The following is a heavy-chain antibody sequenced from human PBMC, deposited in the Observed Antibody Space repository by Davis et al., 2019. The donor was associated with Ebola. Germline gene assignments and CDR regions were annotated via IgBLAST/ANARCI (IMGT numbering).Heavy chain of an antibody. CDR1: GFTVSSNY. V-gene: IGHV3-53*01. J-gene: IGHJ2*01. CDR3: AREKRHLGELSPNWYFDL. D-gene: IGHD3-16*02. CDR2: IYSGGST. Sequence: GGSLRLSCAASGFTVSSNYMSCVRQAPGKGLEWVSVIYSGGSTYYADSVKGRFTISRDNSKNTLYLQMNSLRAEDTAVYYCAREKRHLGELSPNWYFDLWGRGTLVTVSS.